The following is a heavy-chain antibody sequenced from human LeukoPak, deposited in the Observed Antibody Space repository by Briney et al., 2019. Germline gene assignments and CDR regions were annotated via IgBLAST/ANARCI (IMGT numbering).Heavy chain of an antibody. Sequence: GGSLRLSCAASGFTSSSYGMHWVRQAPGKGLEWVAFIQSDGSNKNYADSVKGRFTISRDNSKNTLYLQMNSLRVEDTAVYYCAKDPSELGGQGTLVTVSS. D-gene: IGHD1-1*01. J-gene: IGHJ4*02. CDR2: IQSDGSNK. CDR1: GFTSSSYG. V-gene: IGHV3-30*02. CDR3: AKDPSEL.